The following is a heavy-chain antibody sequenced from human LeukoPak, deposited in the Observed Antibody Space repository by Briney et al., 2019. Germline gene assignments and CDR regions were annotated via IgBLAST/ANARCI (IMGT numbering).Heavy chain of an antibody. V-gene: IGHV4-4*07. J-gene: IGHJ4*02. CDR1: GVSVTNYY. D-gene: IGHD3-16*01. CDR3: ARDLTARGSFDY. Sequence: SETLSLTCRVSGVSVTNYYWSWVRQPAGKRLEWIGRNYPTGDTIYNPSLKSRVTMSMDMSKNHLSLKLTSVTAADAAVYYCARDLTARGSFDYWGQGILVSVSS. CDR2: NYPTGDT.